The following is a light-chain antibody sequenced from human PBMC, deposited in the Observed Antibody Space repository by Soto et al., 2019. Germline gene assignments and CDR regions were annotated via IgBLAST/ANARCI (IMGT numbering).Light chain of an antibody. CDR1: SSDVGGYNY. CDR2: EVS. CDR3: SSYTSSSTFYV. V-gene: IGLV2-14*01. Sequence: QSVLTQPASVSGSPGQSITISCTGTSSDVGGYNYVSWYQQHPGKAPTLMIYEVSNRLSGVSNRFSGSKSGNTASLTISGLQAEDEADYYCSSYTSSSTFYVFGTGTKVTVL. J-gene: IGLJ1*01.